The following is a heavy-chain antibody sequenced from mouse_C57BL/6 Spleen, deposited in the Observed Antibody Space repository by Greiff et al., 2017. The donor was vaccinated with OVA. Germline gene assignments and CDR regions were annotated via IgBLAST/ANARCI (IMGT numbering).Heavy chain of an antibody. CDR1: GFSLTSYG. J-gene: IGHJ4*01. V-gene: IGHV2-2*01. CDR3: ARMVTTYYAMDY. CDR2: IWSGGST. Sequence: VQWVESGPGLVQPSQSLSITCTVSGFSLTSYGVHWVRQSPGKGLEWLGVIWSGGSTDYNAAFISRLSISKDNSKSQVFFKMNSLQADDTAIYYCARMVTTYYAMDYWGQGTSVTVSS. D-gene: IGHD2-3*01.